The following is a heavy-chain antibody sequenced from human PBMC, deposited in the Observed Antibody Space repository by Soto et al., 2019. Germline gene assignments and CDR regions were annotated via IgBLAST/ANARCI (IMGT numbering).Heavy chain of an antibody. J-gene: IGHJ4*02. D-gene: IGHD3-10*01. CDR3: ARKSMVRGVSVD. CDR1: GYTFTNYD. Sequence: ASVKVSCKASGYTFTNYDINWVRQATGQGLEWMGWMSPNSGNTGYTQKFQGRVTMTGNTSMSTAYMELSSLRSEDTAVYYCARKSMVRGVSVDWGQGTLVTVSS. V-gene: IGHV1-8*01. CDR2: MSPNSGNT.